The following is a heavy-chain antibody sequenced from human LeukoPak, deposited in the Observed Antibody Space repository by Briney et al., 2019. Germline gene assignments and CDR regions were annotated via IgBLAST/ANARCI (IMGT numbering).Heavy chain of an antibody. D-gene: IGHD6-19*01. J-gene: IGHJ4*02. CDR2: IYHSGST. CDR1: GGSISSGGYS. Sequence: SQTLSLTCAVSGGSISSGGYSWSWIRQPLGKGLEWIGYIYHSGSTYYNPSLKSRVTISVDRSKNQFSLKLSSVTAADTAVYYCARADGQWLGKIDYWGQGTLVTVSS. CDR3: ARADGQWLGKIDY. V-gene: IGHV4-30-2*01.